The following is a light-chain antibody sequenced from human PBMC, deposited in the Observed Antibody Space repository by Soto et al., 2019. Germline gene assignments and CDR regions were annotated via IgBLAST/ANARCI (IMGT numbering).Light chain of an antibody. CDR2: DAS. V-gene: IGKV1-5*01. CDR3: QQYNSYWT. CDR1: QSITNW. Sequence: DIQMTQSPSTLSASLGDRFTITCRASQSITNWLAWFQQKPGKAPKLLIYDASSLESGVPSRFSGSGSGTEFTLTISSLQPDDFATYYCQQYNSYWTFGQGTKVDIK. J-gene: IGKJ1*01.